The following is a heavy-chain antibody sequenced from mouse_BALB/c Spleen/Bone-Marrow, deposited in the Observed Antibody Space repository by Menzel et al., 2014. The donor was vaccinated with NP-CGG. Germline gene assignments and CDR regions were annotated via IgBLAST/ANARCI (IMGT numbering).Heavy chain of an antibody. V-gene: IGHV1-9*01. CDR2: ILPGSGST. D-gene: IGHD2-14*01. Sequence: LVESGAELMKPGASVKISCKATGYTFSSYWIEWVKQRPGHGLEWIGEILPGSGSTNYNEKFKGKATFTADTSSNTAYMQLSSLTSEDSAVYYCARRGYDGAYWGQGTLVTASA. J-gene: IGHJ3*01. CDR3: ARRGYDGAY. CDR1: GYTFSSYW.